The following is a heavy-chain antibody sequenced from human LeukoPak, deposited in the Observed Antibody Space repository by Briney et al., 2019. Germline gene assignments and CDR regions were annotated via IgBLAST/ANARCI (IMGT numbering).Heavy chain of an antibody. CDR1: RFTFSAYT. J-gene: IGHJ4*02. CDR2: ISDDGSKE. Sequence: GGSLRLSCAASRFTFSAYTLHWVRQAPGEGLEWVAAISDDGSKEHYADSVKGRFTISRDNSKNTLYLQMNSLRAEDTAVYYCAIAAGWEQAYWGQGTLVTVSS. D-gene: IGHD1-26*01. CDR3: AIAAGWEQAY. V-gene: IGHV3-30*04.